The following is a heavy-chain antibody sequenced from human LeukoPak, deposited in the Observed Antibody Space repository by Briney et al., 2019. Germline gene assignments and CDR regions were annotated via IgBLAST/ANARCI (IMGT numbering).Heavy chain of an antibody. CDR3: ANIHWFGDLSPS. V-gene: IGHV4-34*01. CDR2: INHSGST. Sequence: PSETLSLTCAVYGGSFSGYYWSWIRQPPGKGLEWIGEINHSGSTNYNPSLKSRVTISVDTSKNQFSLWLSSVTAADTAIYYCANIHWFGDLSPSWGQGTMVTVSS. J-gene: IGHJ3*01. CDR1: GGSFSGYY. D-gene: IGHD3-10*01.